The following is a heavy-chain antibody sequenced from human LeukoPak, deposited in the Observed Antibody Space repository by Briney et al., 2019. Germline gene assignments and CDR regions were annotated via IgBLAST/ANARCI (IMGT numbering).Heavy chain of an antibody. CDR2: ISSSSSYI. CDR3: ARGGDILTGLSDY. J-gene: IGHJ4*02. V-gene: IGHV3-21*01. D-gene: IGHD3-9*01. CDR1: GFTFSSYS. Sequence: GGSLRHSCAASGFTFSSYSMNWVRQAPGKGLEWVSSISSSSSYIYYADSVKGRFTISRDNAKNSLYLQMNSLRAEDTAVYYCARGGDILTGLSDYWGQGTLVTVSS.